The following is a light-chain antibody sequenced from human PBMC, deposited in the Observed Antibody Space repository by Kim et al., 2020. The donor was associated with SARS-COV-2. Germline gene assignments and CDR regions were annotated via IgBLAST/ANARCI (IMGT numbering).Light chain of an antibody. CDR1: QGISNH. Sequence: ASVGDRVIITCRASQGISNHLAWFQQKPGEAPKSLIYAAVSLESGVPSRFRGSTSGTEFTLTITSLQPEDFATYYCQQYNTYPWTFGQGTKVEVK. V-gene: IGKV1-16*01. CDR3: QQYNTYPWT. J-gene: IGKJ1*01. CDR2: AAV.